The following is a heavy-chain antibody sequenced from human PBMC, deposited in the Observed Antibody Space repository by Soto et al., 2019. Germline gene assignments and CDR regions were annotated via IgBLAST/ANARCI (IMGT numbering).Heavy chain of an antibody. Sequence: EVQLLESGGGLVQPGGSLRLSCAASGFIFSSYAMSWVRQAPGKGLEWVSTISGSGGFTYYADSLKGRFTISRDDSKNTVYLQMKSLRAEDTALYYCAKEDDYGDYEHDAFDVWGPGTMVTVSS. CDR2: ISGSGGFT. D-gene: IGHD4-17*01. J-gene: IGHJ3*01. V-gene: IGHV3-23*01. CDR3: AKEDDYGDYEHDAFDV. CDR1: GFIFSSYA.